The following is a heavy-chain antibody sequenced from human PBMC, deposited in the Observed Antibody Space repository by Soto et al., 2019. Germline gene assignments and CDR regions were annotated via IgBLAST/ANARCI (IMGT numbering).Heavy chain of an antibody. J-gene: IGHJ6*02. V-gene: IGHV4-31*03. CDR3: ARDRNSNYDYYYGMDV. Sequence: QVQLQESGPGLVKPSQTLSLTCTVSGGSISSGGYYWSWIRQHPGKGLEWIGYIYYSGSTYYNPSLKSRVTLSVDTSKNQFSLKLSSVTAADTAVYYCARDRNSNYDYYYGMDVWGQGTTVTVSS. CDR2: IYYSGST. CDR1: GGSISSGGYY. D-gene: IGHD4-4*01.